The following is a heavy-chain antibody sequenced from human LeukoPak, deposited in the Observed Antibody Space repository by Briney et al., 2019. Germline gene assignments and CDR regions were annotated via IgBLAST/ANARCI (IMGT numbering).Heavy chain of an antibody. CDR2: TYYRSKWYN. D-gene: IGHD2-15*01. J-gene: IGHJ6*03. Sequence: SQTLSLTCAISGDSVSSNSAAWNWIRQSPSRGLERLGRTYYRSKWYNDYAVSVKSRITINPDTSQNQFSLQLNSVTPEDTAVYYCARDSPKDGVVAAYYYMDVWGKGTTVTVSS. CDR1: GDSVSSNSAA. CDR3: ARDSPKDGVVAAYYYMDV. V-gene: IGHV6-1*01.